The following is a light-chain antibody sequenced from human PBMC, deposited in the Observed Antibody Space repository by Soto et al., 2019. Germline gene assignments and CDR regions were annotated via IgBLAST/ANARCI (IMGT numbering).Light chain of an antibody. CDR3: QQYSGDRAT. CDR1: QSINKW. V-gene: IGKV1-5*03. CDR2: EVS. Sequence: DILLTQSPSTLSASVGDRVTISCRASQSINKWLAWYQHKPGKAPNLLIYEVSTLHSGVPSRFRGSGSGTEFTPTTSSLRPDDFETYYCQQYSGDRATFGQGTTV. J-gene: IGKJ1*01.